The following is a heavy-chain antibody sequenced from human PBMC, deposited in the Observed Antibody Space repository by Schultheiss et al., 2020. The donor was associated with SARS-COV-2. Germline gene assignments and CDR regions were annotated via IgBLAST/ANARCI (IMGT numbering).Heavy chain of an antibody. V-gene: IGHV1-8*01. CDR1: GYTFTSYD. J-gene: IGHJ6*02. Sequence: ASVKVSCKASGYTFTSYDINWVRQATGQGLEWMGWMNPNSGNTGYAQKFQGRVTMTRNTSISTAYMELSSLRSEDTAVYYCARDRILAAAVAMRGYGMDVWGQGTTVTVSS. D-gene: IGHD6-13*01. CDR3: ARDRILAAAVAMRGYGMDV. CDR2: MNPNSGNT.